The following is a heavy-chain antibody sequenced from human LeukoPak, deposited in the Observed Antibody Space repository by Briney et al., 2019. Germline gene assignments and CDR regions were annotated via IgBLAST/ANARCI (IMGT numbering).Heavy chain of an antibody. D-gene: IGHD1-26*01. CDR3: AKSHLVEATRDFDY. V-gene: IGHV3-21*01. J-gene: IGHJ4*02. CDR1: GFTFSTYS. Sequence: PGGSLRLSCATSGFTFSTYSMNWVRQAPGKGLEWVAVINRDSSAKYYPDSVKGRFIVSRDNAEKSLYLQMNSLRAEDTAVYYCAKSHLVEATRDFDYWGRGTLVTVSS. CDR2: INRDSSAK.